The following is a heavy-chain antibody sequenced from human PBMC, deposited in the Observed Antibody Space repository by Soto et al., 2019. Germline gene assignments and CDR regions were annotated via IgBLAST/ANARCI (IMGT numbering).Heavy chain of an antibody. CDR2: IYYSGST. CDR1: GGSISSGGYY. CDR3: ARDSADLYYYYGMDV. Sequence: SETLSLTCTVSGGSISSGGYYWSWIRQHPGKGLEWIGYIYYSGSTYYNPSLKSRVTISVDTSKNQFSLKLSSVTAADTAVYYCARDSADLYYYYGMDVWGQGTTVTVSS. D-gene: IGHD3-10*01. V-gene: IGHV4-31*03. J-gene: IGHJ6*02.